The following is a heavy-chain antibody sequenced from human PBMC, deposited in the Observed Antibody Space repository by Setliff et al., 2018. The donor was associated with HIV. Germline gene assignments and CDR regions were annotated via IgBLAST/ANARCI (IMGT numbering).Heavy chain of an antibody. CDR3: ARKRGAATGTDYFDY. CDR2: IIPILGVA. J-gene: IGHJ4*02. D-gene: IGHD6-13*01. V-gene: IGHV1-69*02. Sequence: SVKVSCNASRSTFNSHTINWVRQAPGQGLHWMGRIIPILGVANYAQRFQGRVTITADKSTSTAYMELSSLRSEDTAVYYCARKRGAATGTDYFDYWGQGTLVTVSS. CDR1: RSTFNSHT.